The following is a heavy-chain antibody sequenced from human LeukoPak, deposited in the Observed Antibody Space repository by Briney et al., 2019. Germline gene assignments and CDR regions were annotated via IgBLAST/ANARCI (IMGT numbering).Heavy chain of an antibody. CDR1: GFAFSGSA. CDR3: AKRVQNNAGPFHC. J-gene: IGHJ4*02. CDR2: ISGRGDKT. V-gene: IGHV3-23*01. D-gene: IGHD1-14*01. Sequence: GGSLRLSCAASGFAFSGSAMSWVRQAPGKGLEWVSGISGRGDKTYYADSVKGRFTISGDNSKNTLRLQMNSLRDEDTAIYYCAKRVQNNAGPFHCWGQGTLASVSS.